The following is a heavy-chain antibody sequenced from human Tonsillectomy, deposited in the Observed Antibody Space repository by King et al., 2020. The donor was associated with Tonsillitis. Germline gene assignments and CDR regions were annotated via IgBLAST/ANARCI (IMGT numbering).Heavy chain of an antibody. Sequence: VQLVESGAEMKKPGESLRISCKGSGYSFTNYWISWVRHLPGKGLEWMGKINPSDSYTSYNPSFQGHVTISGDKSITTTYLQWSSVKASYTGMYYCARRSLAVSGDAFDVWGQGTMVTVSS. V-gene: IGHV5-10-1*03. CDR1: GYSFTNYW. CDR3: ARRSLAVSGDAFDV. CDR2: INPSDSYT. D-gene: IGHD6-19*01. J-gene: IGHJ3*01.